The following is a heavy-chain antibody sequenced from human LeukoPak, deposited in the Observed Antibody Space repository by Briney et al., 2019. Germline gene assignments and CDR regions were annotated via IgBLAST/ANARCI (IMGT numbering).Heavy chain of an antibody. CDR3: ARDDYGDYNYYFDY. CDR2: INPHSGGT. CDR1: GYTFTGYY. V-gene: IGHV1-2*02. J-gene: IGHJ4*02. D-gene: IGHD4-17*01. Sequence: ASVKVSCKASGYTFTGYYMHWVRQAPGQGLEWMGWINPHSGGTNYAQKFQGRVTMTRDTSISTAYMELSRLRSDDTAVYCCARDDYGDYNYYFDYWGRGTLVTVSS.